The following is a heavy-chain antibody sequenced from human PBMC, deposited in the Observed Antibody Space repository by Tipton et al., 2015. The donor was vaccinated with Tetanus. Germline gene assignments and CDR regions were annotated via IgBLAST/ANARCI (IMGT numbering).Heavy chain of an antibody. J-gene: IGHJ4*02. CDR1: GGTFGEYS. CDR2: ITPIFGTA. V-gene: IGHV1-69*01. CDR3: ARESASRNFYFDY. D-gene: IGHD2-2*01. Sequence: QLVQSGPEVKKPGSSVKVSCKASGGTFGEYSVAWVRQDPGQGLEWMGAITPIFGTATYAQKFQGRVTITADESTKTTYMELSSLRTEDTAFYYWARESASRNFYFDYWGQGTLVTFST.